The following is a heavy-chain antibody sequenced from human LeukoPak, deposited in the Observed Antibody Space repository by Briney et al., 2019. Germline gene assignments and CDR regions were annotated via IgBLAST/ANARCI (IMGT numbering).Heavy chain of an antibody. CDR2: ISGSGGST. Sequence: GGSLRLSCAASGCTFSSYAMSWVRQAPGKGLEWVSAISGSGGSTYYADSVKGRFTISRDNSKNTLYLQMNSLRAEDTAVYYCAKAVLLWFGELRYYFDYWGQGTLVTVSS. CDR1: GCTFSSYA. D-gene: IGHD3-10*01. V-gene: IGHV3-23*01. CDR3: AKAVLLWFGELRYYFDY. J-gene: IGHJ4*02.